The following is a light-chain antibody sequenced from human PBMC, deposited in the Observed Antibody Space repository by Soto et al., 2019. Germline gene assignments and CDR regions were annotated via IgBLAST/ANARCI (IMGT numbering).Light chain of an antibody. J-gene: IGKJ2*01. V-gene: IGKV1-5*03. CDR2: TAS. Sequence: DIQMTQSPSTLSASVGDRVTITCRASQSISGWLAWYQQKPGKAPKLLIYTASTLESGVPSRFSGSGSGTEFTLTISSLQPDDFATYYCQQYNSDSHTFGQGTKLEIK. CDR1: QSISGW. CDR3: QQYNSDSHT.